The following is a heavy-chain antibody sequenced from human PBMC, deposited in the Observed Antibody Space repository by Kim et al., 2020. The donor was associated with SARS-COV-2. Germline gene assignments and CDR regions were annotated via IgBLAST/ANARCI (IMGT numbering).Heavy chain of an antibody. CDR3: ARLAGAGYYYGSGSPNTRNWYFDL. J-gene: IGHJ2*01. Sequence: GESLKISCKGSGYSFTSYWISWVRQMPGKGLEWMGRIDPSDSYTNYSPSFQGHVTISADKSISTAYLQWSSLKASDTAMYYCARLAGAGYYYGSGSPNTRNWYFDLWGRGTLVTVSS. CDR1: GYSFTSYW. V-gene: IGHV5-10-1*01. CDR2: IDPSDSYT. D-gene: IGHD3-10*01.